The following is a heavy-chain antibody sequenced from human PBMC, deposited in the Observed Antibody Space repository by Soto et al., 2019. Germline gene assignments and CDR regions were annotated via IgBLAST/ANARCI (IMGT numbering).Heavy chain of an antibody. CDR3: ARDSNTGSKYFAH. D-gene: IGHD1-26*01. J-gene: IGHJ4*02. Sequence: QVQLVQSGAEVKKPGSSVKVSCKASGGTFSTYAFSWVRQAPGQGLEWLGGVIPLFGTPDYEQKFQGRVTITADESTSTVHMELSRLRSEDTAVYYCARDSNTGSKYFAHWGKGSLVTVSS. CDR2: VIPLFGTP. V-gene: IGHV1-69*01. CDR1: GGTFSTYA.